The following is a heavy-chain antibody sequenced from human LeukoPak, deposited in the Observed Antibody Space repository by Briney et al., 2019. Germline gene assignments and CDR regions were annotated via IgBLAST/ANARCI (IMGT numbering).Heavy chain of an antibody. CDR1: GGSISRSY. CDR3: AGRITIFGVVRVY. D-gene: IGHD3-3*01. CDR2: IYYSGST. Sequence: PSETLSPTSTVSGGSISRSYWSCIRQPPGKGLEWIGYIYYSGSTNYNPSLKSRVTISVDTSKNQFSLKLSSVTAADTAVYYCAGRITIFGVVRVYWRRGTLVTVSS. V-gene: IGHV4-59*01. J-gene: IGHJ4*02.